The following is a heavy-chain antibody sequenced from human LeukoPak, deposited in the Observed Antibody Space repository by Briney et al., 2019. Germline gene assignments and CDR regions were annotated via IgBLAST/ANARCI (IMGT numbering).Heavy chain of an antibody. V-gene: IGHV1-18*01. Sequence: VASVKVSCKASGCTFTSYGISWVRQAPGQGLEWMGWISSYNGNTNYAHKLQGRVTMTTDTSTSTAYMERRSLRSDAAAVYYCARDQRVYDSSDSCEYWGQGTLVTVSS. CDR3: ARDQRVYDSSDSCEY. J-gene: IGHJ4*02. CDR1: GCTFTSYG. D-gene: IGHD3-22*01. CDR2: ISSYNGNT.